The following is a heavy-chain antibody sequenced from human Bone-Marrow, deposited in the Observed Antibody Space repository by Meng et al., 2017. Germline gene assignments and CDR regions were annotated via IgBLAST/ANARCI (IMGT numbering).Heavy chain of an antibody. D-gene: IGHD4-17*01. CDR2: IYWDDDK. CDR1: GFSLSTSGVG. J-gene: IGHJ6*02. V-gene: IGHV2-5*02. CDR3: AHMGSAVTTDYYCYGMDV. Sequence: SGPTLVKPTQTLTLTCTFSGFSLSTSGVGVGWIRQPSGKALEWLALIYWDDDKRYSPSLKSRLTITKDTSKNQVVLTMTNMDPVDTATYYCAHMGSAVTTDYYCYGMDVWGQGTTVTVSS.